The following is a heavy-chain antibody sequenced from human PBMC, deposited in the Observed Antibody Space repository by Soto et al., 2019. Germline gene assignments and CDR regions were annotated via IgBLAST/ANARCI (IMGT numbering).Heavy chain of an antibody. Sequence: QVQLVESGGGVVQPGRSLRLSCAASGFTFSSYAMHWVRQAPGKGLEWVAVISYDGSNKYYADSVKGRFTISRDNSKNTMYLQMNSLRAEDTAVYYGARDLAPYSSLPAGRMDVWGQGTTVTVSS. J-gene: IGHJ6*02. CDR1: GFTFSSYA. D-gene: IGHD6-13*01. V-gene: IGHV3-30-3*01. CDR2: ISYDGSNK. CDR3: ARDLAPYSSLPAGRMDV.